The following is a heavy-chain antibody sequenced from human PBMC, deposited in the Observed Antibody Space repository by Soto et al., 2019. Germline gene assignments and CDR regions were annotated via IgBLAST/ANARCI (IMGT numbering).Heavy chain of an antibody. D-gene: IGHD2-2*01. Sequence: ASVKDSCKASGYTFTSYAMHWVRQAPGQRLEWMGWINAGNGNTKYSQKFQGRVTITRDTSASTAYMELSSLRSEDTAVYYCADQLRADAGMDVWGQGTTVTVSS. J-gene: IGHJ6*02. CDR2: INAGNGNT. V-gene: IGHV1-3*01. CDR1: GYTFTSYA. CDR3: ADQLRADAGMDV.